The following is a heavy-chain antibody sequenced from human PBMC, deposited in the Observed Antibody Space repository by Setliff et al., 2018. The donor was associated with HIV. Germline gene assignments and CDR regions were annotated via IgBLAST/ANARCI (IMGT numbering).Heavy chain of an antibody. Sequence: SETLSLTCAVSGGSSSSGYWSWIRQPPGKGLEWLGYIHNSGRTSYNPSLRSRLSMSVDTSKNQFSLKLSSVTAADTAVYYCARGHMLITYYYYYYMDVWGKGTTVTVSS. D-gene: IGHD3-10*02. CDR3: ARGHMLITYYYYYYMDV. V-gene: IGHV4-59*01. CDR1: GGSSSSGY. J-gene: IGHJ6*03. CDR2: IHNSGRT.